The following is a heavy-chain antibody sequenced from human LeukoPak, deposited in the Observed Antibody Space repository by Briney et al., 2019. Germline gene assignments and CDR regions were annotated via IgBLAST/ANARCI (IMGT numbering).Heavy chain of an antibody. Sequence: GGSLRLSCAASGFTFSSYAMSWVRQAPGKGLEWVSVISGSGVSTYYVDSVKGRFTISRDNSKNTLYLQMNSLRAEDTAVYYCARDPRGYNWFDPWGQGTLVTVSS. D-gene: IGHD5-12*01. J-gene: IGHJ5*02. CDR1: GFTFSSYA. CDR3: ARDPRGYNWFDP. CDR2: ISGSGVST. V-gene: IGHV3-23*01.